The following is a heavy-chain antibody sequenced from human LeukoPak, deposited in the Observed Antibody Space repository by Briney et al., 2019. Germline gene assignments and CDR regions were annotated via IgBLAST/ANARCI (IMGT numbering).Heavy chain of an antibody. V-gene: IGHV4-39*01. CDR3: ARSRPRSPVTPGWFDP. CDR1: GGSITNTNYY. D-gene: IGHD3-10*01. CDR2: IHYTGIT. Sequence: PSETLSLTCTVSGGSITNTNYYWAWIRQPPGKGLEWIGSIHYTGITYYNPSLKSRVTMSVDTSKNQFSLKLTSVTAADTAVYYCARSRPRSPVTPGWFDPWGQGTLVTVPS. J-gene: IGHJ5*02.